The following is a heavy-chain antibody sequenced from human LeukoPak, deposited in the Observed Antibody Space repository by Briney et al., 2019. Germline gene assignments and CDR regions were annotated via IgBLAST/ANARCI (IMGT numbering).Heavy chain of an antibody. D-gene: IGHD3-3*01. CDR3: ARRAGDLARNNWFDP. CDR1: GFTDSSNY. Sequence: GSSMRPSCAASGFTDSSNYMSWVRQPPGKGLVWVSGIYSGGSTYYADSVQGRFTISKDKFNHTLYLQINSVRAVDTCVYYCARRAGDLARNNWFDPWGQGTLVTVSS. J-gene: IGHJ5*02. CDR2: IYSGGST. V-gene: IGHV3-66*01.